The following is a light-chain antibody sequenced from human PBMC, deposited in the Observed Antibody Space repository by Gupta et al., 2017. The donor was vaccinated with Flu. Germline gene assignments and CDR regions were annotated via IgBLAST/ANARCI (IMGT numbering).Light chain of an antibody. CDR1: SSDVGGYNY. CDR3: SSYTASNTVV. J-gene: IGLJ2*01. Sequence: SALTQPASVSGSPGQSITISCTGTSSDVGGYNYVSWYHQHPGKAPKLMIYEVSNRPSGVSNRFSGSKSGNTASLAISGREAEDEGDYYGSSYTASNTVVFGGGTKLTVL. CDR2: EVS. V-gene: IGLV2-14*01.